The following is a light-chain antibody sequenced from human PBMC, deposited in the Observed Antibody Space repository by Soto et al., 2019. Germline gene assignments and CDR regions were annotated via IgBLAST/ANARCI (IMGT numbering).Light chain of an antibody. V-gene: IGLV2-14*01. CDR2: EVS. Sequence: QSVLTQPAYVSGSPGQSITISCAGTSSDIGGYNYVSWYQQHPGKAPKVMIYEVSNRPSGVSNRFSGSKSGNTASLTISGLQAEDEADYYCSSYTSSSTLYVFGSGTKVTVL. J-gene: IGLJ1*01. CDR3: SSYTSSSTLYV. CDR1: SSDIGGYNY.